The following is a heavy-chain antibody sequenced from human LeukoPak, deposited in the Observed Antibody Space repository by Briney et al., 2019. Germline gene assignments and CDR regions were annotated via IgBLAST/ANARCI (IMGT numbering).Heavy chain of an antibody. J-gene: IGHJ4*02. Sequence: TLSLTCTVSGGSISSGGYYWSWIRQHPGKGLEWIGYIYYSGSTYYNPSLKSRVTISEDTSKNQFSLKLSSVTAADTAVYYCASRIDYSYGIDYWGQGTLVTASS. CDR1: GGSISSGGYY. CDR3: ASRIDYSYGIDY. CDR2: IYYSGST. V-gene: IGHV4-31*03. D-gene: IGHD5-18*01.